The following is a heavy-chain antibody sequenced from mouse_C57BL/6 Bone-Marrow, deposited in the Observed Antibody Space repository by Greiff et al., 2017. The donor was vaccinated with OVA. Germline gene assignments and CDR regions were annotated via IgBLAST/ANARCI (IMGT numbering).Heavy chain of an antibody. J-gene: IGHJ2*01. D-gene: IGHD2-2*01. Sequence: LVESGAELARPGASVKLSCKASGYTFTSYGISWVKQRTGQGLEWIGEIYPRSGNTYYNEKFKGKATLTADKSSSTAYMELRSLTSEDSAVYFCASEEDYGYDYWGQGTTLTVSS. CDR1: GYTFTSYG. CDR3: ASEEDYGYDY. V-gene: IGHV1-81*01. CDR2: IYPRSGNT.